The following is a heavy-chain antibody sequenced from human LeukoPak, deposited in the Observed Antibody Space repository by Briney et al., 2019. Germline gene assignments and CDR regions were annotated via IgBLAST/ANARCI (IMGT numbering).Heavy chain of an antibody. CDR3: GRWGYFDSGNYFVVDY. Sequence: SETLSLTCIVSGDSIRSYYWNWIRQAPGKALEWIGHIHNNGDIAYNFSLKSRVTISMDTPKNQFSLKLSSVTAADTAVYYCGRWGYFDSGNYFVVDYWGQGTVVTVSS. V-gene: IGHV4-59*01. D-gene: IGHD3-22*01. CDR2: IHNNGDI. CDR1: GDSIRSYY. J-gene: IGHJ4*02.